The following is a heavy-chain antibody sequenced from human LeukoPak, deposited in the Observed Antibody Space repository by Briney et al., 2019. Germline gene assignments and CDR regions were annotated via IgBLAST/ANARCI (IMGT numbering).Heavy chain of an antibody. D-gene: IGHD3-22*01. J-gene: IGHJ4*02. CDR2: ISWNSGSI. V-gene: IGHV3-9*01. CDR1: GFTFDDYA. Sequence: PGRSLRLSCAASGFTFDDYAMHWVRQAPGKGLEWVSGISWNSGSIGYADSVKGRFTISRDNAKNSLYLQMNSLRAEDTAVYYCARALQYGSGYYGIDYWGQGTLVTVSS. CDR3: ARALQYGSGYYGIDY.